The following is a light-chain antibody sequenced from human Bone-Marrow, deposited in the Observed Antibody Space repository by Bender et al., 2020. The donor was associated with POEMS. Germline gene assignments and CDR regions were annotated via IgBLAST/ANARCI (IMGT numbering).Light chain of an antibody. Sequence: QSALTQPASVSGSPGQSITISCTGSSSDVGSYNLVSWYQQHPGKAPKLMIYEASKRPSGVSIRFSGSKSGNTASLTISGLQAEDEADYYCCSYADSAASPVLFGGGTKVTVL. CDR2: EAS. V-gene: IGLV2-23*01. J-gene: IGLJ2*01. CDR1: SSDVGSYNL. CDR3: CSYADSAASPVL.